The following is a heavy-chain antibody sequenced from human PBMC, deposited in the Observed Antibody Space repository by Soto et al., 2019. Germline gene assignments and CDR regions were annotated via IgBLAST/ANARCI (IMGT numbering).Heavy chain of an antibody. D-gene: IGHD3-22*01. V-gene: IGHV3-23*01. CDR1: GFTFSCYA. J-gene: IGHJ3*02. Sequence: GGSLRLSCAASGFTFSCYAMSWVRQAPGKGLEWVSAISGSGGSTYYADSVKGRFTISRDNSKNTLYLQMNSLRAEDTAVYYCAKGHLRITMIVVVILGDAFDIWGQGTMVTVSS. CDR2: ISGSGGST. CDR3: AKGHLRITMIVVVILGDAFDI.